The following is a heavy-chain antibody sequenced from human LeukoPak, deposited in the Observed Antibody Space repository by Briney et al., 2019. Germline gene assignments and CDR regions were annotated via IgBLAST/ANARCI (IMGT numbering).Heavy chain of an antibody. CDR1: GDSVSSNSAA. J-gene: IGHJ6*02. D-gene: IGHD6-19*01. CDR2: TYYRSKWYN. V-gene: IGHV6-1*01. CDR3: ARVFASGWYPPRYYGMDV. Sequence: SQTLSLTRAISGDSVSSNSAAWNWIRQSPSRGLEWLGRTYYRSKWYNDYAVSVKSRITINPDTSKNQFSLQLNSVTPEDTAVYYCARVFASGWYPPRYYGMDVWGQGTTVTVSS.